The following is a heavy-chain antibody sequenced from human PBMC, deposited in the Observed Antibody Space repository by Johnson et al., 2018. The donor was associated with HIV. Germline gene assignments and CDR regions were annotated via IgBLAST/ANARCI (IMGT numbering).Heavy chain of an antibody. J-gene: IGHJ3*02. V-gene: IGHV3-23*04. CDR3: VKGWIGMQWLVLSDAFDI. CDR1: GFTFSSYA. CDR2: ISGSGGST. Sequence: VQLVESGGGVVQPGGSLRLSCAASGFTFSSYAMSWVRQAPGKGLEWVSAISGSGGSTYYADSVKGRFTISRDNSKNTLYLQMNSLRAEDTAVYYCVKGWIGMQWLVLSDAFDIWGQGTMVTVSS. D-gene: IGHD6-19*01.